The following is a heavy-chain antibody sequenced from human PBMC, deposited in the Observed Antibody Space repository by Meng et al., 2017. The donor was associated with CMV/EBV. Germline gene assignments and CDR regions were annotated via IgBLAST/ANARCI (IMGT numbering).Heavy chain of an antibody. CDR1: GFTFSSYA. Sequence: GESLKISCAAFGFTFSSYAMSWVRQAPGKGLEWVSAISGSGGSTYYADSVKGRFTISRDNSKNTLYLQMNSLRAEDTAVYYCAKDPYSNYARPYWGQGTLVTVSS. CDR3: AKDPYSNYARPY. J-gene: IGHJ4*02. D-gene: IGHD4-11*01. CDR2: ISGSGGST. V-gene: IGHV3-23*01.